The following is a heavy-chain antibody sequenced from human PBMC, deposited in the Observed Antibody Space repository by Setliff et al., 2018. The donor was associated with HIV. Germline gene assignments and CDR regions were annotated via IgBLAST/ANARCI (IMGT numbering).Heavy chain of an antibody. CDR3: ARAVREKVFRFLEWPAYYDS. CDR2: IYPSDSDT. CDR1: GYSFTGYW. V-gene: IGHV5-51*01. J-gene: IGHJ4*02. D-gene: IGHD3-3*01. Sequence: GESLKISCKGSGYSFTGYWIGWVRQMPGKGLEWMGIIYPSDSDTRYSPSFQGQVTISADKSISTAYLQWSTLKASDTAMYYCARAVREKVFRFLEWPAYYDSWGQGTLVTVSS.